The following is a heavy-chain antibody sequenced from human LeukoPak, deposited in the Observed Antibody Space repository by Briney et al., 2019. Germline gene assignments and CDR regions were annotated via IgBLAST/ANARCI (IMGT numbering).Heavy chain of an antibody. Sequence: SGGSLRLSCAASGFTLSAHWMSWVRQAPGKGLEWVANIKEDGSEKYYVDSVKGRFTISRDNAKKSLYLQMNSLRAEDTAVYYCAKRGSYYLGYFDYWGQGTLVTVSS. V-gene: IGHV3-7*01. CDR3: AKRGSYYLGYFDY. CDR1: GFTLSAHW. CDR2: IKEDGSEK. J-gene: IGHJ4*02. D-gene: IGHD1-26*01.